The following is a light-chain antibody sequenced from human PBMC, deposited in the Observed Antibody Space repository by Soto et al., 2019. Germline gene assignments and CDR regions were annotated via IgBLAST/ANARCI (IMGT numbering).Light chain of an antibody. J-gene: IGLJ2*01. CDR3: GSYAGSNTVL. V-gene: IGLV2-14*03. Sequence: QSALTQPASVSGSPGQSITISCTGTSSDIGGYNYVSWYQQHHGKAPKLMIYDVSDRPSGVSNRFSGSKSGNTASLTISGLQADDEADYYCGSYAGSNTVLFGGGTQLTVL. CDR2: DVS. CDR1: SSDIGGYNY.